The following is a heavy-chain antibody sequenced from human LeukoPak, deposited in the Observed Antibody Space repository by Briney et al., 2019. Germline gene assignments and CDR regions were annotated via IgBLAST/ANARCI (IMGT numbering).Heavy chain of an antibody. J-gene: IGHJ4*02. V-gene: IGHV3-9*01. CDR2: ISWNSGSI. CDR1: GFTFDDYA. Sequence: GRSLRLSCAASGFTFDDYAIRWVRQAPGKGLEWVSGISWNSGSIGYADSVKGRFTISRDNAKNSLYLQMNSLRAEDTALYYCAKAINYASSGLHYWGQGTLVSVSS. CDR3: AKAINYASSGLHY. D-gene: IGHD3-22*01.